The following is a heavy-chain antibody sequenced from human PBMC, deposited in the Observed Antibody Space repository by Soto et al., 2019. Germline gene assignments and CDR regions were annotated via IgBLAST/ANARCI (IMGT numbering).Heavy chain of an antibody. D-gene: IGHD3-9*01. CDR3: ARVGYYDILTGYYWLWFDP. CDR2: ISTYNGNT. Sequence: ASVKVSCKASGYTFTSYDISWVRQAPGQGLEWMGWISTYNGNTNYAQKLQGSVTMTTDTSTSTAYMELRSLRSDDTAVYYCARVGYYDILTGYYWLWFDPWGQGTLVTVSS. CDR1: GYTFTSYD. J-gene: IGHJ5*02. V-gene: IGHV1-18*01.